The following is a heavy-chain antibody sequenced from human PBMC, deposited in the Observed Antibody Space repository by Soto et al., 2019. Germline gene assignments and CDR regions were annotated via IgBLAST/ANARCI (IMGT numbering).Heavy chain of an antibody. Sequence: GGSLRLSCAASGFTFSSYAMNWVRQAPGKGLEWVSAIDIGGGSTYDADSVKGRSTISRDNSKNTLYLQMNSLRAEDTAVYYCAKPGYSSSWYVWDAFDIWGQGTMVTVSS. J-gene: IGHJ3*02. D-gene: IGHD6-13*01. CDR1: GFTFSSYA. V-gene: IGHV3-23*01. CDR2: IDIGGGST. CDR3: AKPGYSSSWYVWDAFDI.